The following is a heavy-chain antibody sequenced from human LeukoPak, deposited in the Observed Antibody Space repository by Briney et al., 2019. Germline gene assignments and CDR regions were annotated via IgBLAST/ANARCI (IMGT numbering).Heavy chain of an antibody. D-gene: IGHD1-1*01. V-gene: IGHV3-30*03. CDR1: GFTFSSYG. CDR2: VSYDGSNK. Sequence: PGGSLRLSCAASGFTFSSYGMHWVRQAPGKGLEWVAVVSYDGSNKYYADSVKGRFTISRDNSKNTLYLQMNSLRAEDTAVYYCATDRPHPRNEPTNFDYWGQGTLVTVSS. CDR3: ATDRPHPRNEPTNFDY. J-gene: IGHJ4*02.